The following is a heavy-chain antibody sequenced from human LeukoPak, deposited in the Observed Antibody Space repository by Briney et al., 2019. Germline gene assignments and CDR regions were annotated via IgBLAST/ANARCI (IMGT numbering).Heavy chain of an antibody. J-gene: IGHJ4*02. CDR3: VKDREVRAPYHFDY. Sequence: GGSLRLSCAASGFTFSSYAMNWVRHAPGKGLEWVSTISNSGGDIYYADSVKGRFTISRDNSKNTLYLRMNSLRADDTAVYYCVKDREVRAPYHFDYWGQGTLVTVSS. CDR2: ISNSGGDI. D-gene: IGHD3-10*01. V-gene: IGHV3-23*01. CDR1: GFTFSSYA.